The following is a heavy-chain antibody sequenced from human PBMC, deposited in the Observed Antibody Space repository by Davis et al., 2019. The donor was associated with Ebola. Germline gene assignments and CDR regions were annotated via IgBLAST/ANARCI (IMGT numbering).Heavy chain of an antibody. D-gene: IGHD6-6*01. CDR3: ARDSSIAARSYYYYYMDV. Sequence: SVKVSCKASGGTFSSYAISWVRQAPGQGLEWMGGIIPIFGTANYAQKFQGRVTMTTDTSTSTAYMELRSLRSDDTAVYYCARDSSIAARSYYYYYMDVWGKGTTVTVSS. CDR1: GGTFSSYA. CDR2: IIPIFGTA. J-gene: IGHJ6*03. V-gene: IGHV1-69*05.